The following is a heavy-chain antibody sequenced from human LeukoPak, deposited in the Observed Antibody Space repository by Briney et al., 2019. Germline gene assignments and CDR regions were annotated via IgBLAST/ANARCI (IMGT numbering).Heavy chain of an antibody. V-gene: IGHV1-69*04. CDR1: GGTFSSYA. CDR2: IIPILGIA. Sequence: SVKVSCKASGGTFSSYAISWVRQAPGQGLEWMGRIIPILGIANYAQKFQGRVTITADKSTSTAYMELSSLRSEDTVVYYCARDDSSGSSGYWGQGTLVTVSS. CDR3: ARDDSSGSSGY. D-gene: IGHD3-22*01. J-gene: IGHJ4*02.